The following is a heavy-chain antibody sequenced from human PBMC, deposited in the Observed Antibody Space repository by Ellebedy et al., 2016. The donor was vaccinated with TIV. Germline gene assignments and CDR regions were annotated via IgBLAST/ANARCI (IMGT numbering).Heavy chain of an antibody. Sequence: GESLKISCAASGFTFSGYSMNWVRQAPGMGLEWVSYIHGSSSPIYYADSVKGRFTISRDNAKNSLYLQMTGLRAEDTAVYYCARDGLNAWLDVWGHGTMVTVSS. J-gene: IGHJ5*01. CDR1: GFTFSGYS. CDR3: ARDGLNAWLDV. V-gene: IGHV3-48*01. D-gene: IGHD3-10*01. CDR2: IHGSSSPI.